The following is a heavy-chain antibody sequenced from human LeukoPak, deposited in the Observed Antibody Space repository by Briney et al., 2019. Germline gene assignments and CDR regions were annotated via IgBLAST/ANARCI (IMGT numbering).Heavy chain of an antibody. J-gene: IGHJ4*02. CDR1: GFSVSDKY. Sequence: GDSLRLSCAASGFSVSDKYMGWVRQAPGKALEWVSVIYKCSDTFYPDSVRGRFSISRDTSRNMVNLQMNSLRAEDTALYYCTSGQMFTSRGFDDWGRGTLVTVSS. CDR3: TSGQMFTSRGFDD. V-gene: IGHV3-53*01. CDR2: IYKCSDT. D-gene: IGHD2-2*01.